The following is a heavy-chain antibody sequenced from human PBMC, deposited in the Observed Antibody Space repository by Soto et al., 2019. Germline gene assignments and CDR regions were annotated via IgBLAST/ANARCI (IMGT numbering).Heavy chain of an antibody. D-gene: IGHD2-2*01. CDR1: GGSISSSNW. CDR2: IYHSGST. Sequence: SETLSLTCAVSGGSISSSNWWSWVRQPPGKGLEWIGEIYHSGSTNYNPSLKSRVTISVDKSKNQFSLKLSSVTAADTAVYYCARDGRSYCSSTSCYRYYFDYWGQGTLVTVYS. V-gene: IGHV4-4*02. CDR3: ARDGRSYCSSTSCYRYYFDY. J-gene: IGHJ4*02.